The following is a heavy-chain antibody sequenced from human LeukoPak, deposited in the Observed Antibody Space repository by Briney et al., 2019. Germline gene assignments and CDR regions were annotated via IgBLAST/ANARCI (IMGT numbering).Heavy chain of an antibody. CDR1: GKAFIASY. V-gene: IGHV1-2*02. CDR3: ALWVGANVDFDY. J-gene: IGHJ4*02. CDR2: INPNSGGT. Sequence: ASVNNSSKTSGKAFIASYVHSREQAPGQGLEWMGWINPNSGGTNYAQKFQGRVTMTRNTSISTAYMELSRLRSDDMDVYSCALWVGANVDFDYWGQGTLVTVSS. D-gene: IGHD1-26*01.